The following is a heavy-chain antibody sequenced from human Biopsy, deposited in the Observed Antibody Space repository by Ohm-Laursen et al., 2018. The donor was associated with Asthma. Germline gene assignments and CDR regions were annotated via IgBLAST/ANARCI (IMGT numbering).Heavy chain of an antibody. CDR1: GGSISSGGYY. D-gene: IGHD1-26*01. J-gene: IGHJ3*02. V-gene: IGHV4-30-4*08. CDR2: VYSSGST. Sequence: SQTLSLTCTVSGGSISSGGYYWTWIRQPPGKGLEWVGYVYSSGSTYYNPSLDSRVMISLDTSKNQFSLSLSSVTAADTAVYFCARDLGIVGATPDGFNIWGQGTLVTVSS. CDR3: ARDLGIVGATPDGFNI.